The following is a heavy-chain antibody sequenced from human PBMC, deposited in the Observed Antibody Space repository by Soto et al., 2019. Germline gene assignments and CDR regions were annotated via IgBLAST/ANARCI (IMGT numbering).Heavy chain of an antibody. V-gene: IGHV5-51*01. CDR2: TWPGGSDT. CDR1: GYTFSNYW. Sequence: GESLKISCKCSGYTFSNYWIAWVRQLPGKGLQWMGITWPGGSDTRYSPSFQGQVTISADKSVSTAYLQWSSLTASDTAIYYCARRPMGYDFWNAHLDMWGQGTMVTVSS. J-gene: IGHJ3*02. CDR3: ARRPMGYDFWNAHLDM. D-gene: IGHD3-3*01.